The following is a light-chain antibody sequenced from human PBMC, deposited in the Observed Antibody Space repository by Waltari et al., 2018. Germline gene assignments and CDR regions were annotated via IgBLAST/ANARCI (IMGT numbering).Light chain of an antibody. CDR1: QSVSRSY. CDR2: GAS. J-gene: IGKJ3*01. Sequence: EMVLTQSPGTLSLSPGERATLSCRASQSVSRSYLAWYQQTPGPAPRLLIYGASSRAPGLPDRFSGRGSWTDFPLTISRLEPEDFAVYYCQQYGSSPFTFGPGTKVDIK. CDR3: QQYGSSPFT. V-gene: IGKV3-20*01.